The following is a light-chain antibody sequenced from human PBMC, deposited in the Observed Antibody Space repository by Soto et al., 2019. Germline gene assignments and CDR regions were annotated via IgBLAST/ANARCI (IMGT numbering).Light chain of an antibody. CDR2: SNN. V-gene: IGLV1-47*02. CDR3: AAWDDSLSGVV. CDR1: SSNIGSNY. Sequence: QSVLTQPPSASGTPGQRVTISCSGSSSNIGSNYVYWYQQLPGTAPKLLIYSNNQRPSGVPDRFSGSKSGTSASLAISGLPSEDDADYYCAAWDDSLSGVVFGGGTKLTVL. J-gene: IGLJ2*01.